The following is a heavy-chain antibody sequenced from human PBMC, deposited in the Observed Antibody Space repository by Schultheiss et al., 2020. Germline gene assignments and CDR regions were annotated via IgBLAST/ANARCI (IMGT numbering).Heavy chain of an antibody. Sequence: SETLSLTCTVSGGSISSGGYYWSWIRQHPGKGLEWIGYIYYSGSTYYNPSLKSRVTISVDTSKNQFSLKLSSVTAADTAVYYCARESRYYDFWSGYYTKDYYYYYGMDVWGQGTTVTVSS. CDR3: ARESRYYDFWSGYYTKDYYYYYGMDV. J-gene: IGHJ6*02. CDR2: IYYSGST. D-gene: IGHD3-3*01. V-gene: IGHV4-31*03. CDR1: GGSISSGGYY.